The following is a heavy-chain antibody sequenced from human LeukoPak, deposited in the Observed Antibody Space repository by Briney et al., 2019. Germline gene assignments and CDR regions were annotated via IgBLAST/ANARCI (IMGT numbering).Heavy chain of an antibody. J-gene: IGHJ4*02. V-gene: IGHV1-69*06. CDR3: ERAGYYDRSSELRVDY. Sequence: SVKVSCKASGGTFSSYAISWVRQAPGQGLEWMGRIIPIFGTANYAQKFQGRVTITADKSTSTAYMELSSLRSEDTAVYYCERAGYYDRSSELRVDYWGQATLVTVSS. CDR1: GGTFSSYA. D-gene: IGHD3-22*01. CDR2: IIPIFGTA.